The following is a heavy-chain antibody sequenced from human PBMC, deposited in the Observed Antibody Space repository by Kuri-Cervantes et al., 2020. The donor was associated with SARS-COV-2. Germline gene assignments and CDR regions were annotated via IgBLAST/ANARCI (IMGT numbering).Heavy chain of an antibody. CDR2: IYYSGST. J-gene: IGHJ6*02. CDR1: GGSISSSSYY. V-gene: IGHV4-39*01. Sequence: SETLSLTCTVSGGSISSSSYYWGWIRQPPGKGLEWIGSIYYSGSTYYNPSLKSRVTISVDTSKNQFSLKLSSVTAADTAVYYCARVVGDTAMGYGMDVWGQGTTVTVSS. D-gene: IGHD5-18*01. CDR3: ARVVGDTAMGYGMDV.